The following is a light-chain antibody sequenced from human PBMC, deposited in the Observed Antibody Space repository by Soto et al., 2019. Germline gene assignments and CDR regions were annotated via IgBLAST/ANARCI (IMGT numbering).Light chain of an antibody. CDR3: SSYTTSNTRQIV. Sequence: QSALTQPASVSGFPGQSITISCTGTSSDVGGYNYVSWYQHHPGKAPKLIIYDVSNRPSGVSIRFSGSKSDYTASLTISGLQPEDEADYHCSSYTTSNTRQIVFGTGTKLTVL. J-gene: IGLJ1*01. CDR2: DVS. V-gene: IGLV2-14*03. CDR1: SSDVGGYNY.